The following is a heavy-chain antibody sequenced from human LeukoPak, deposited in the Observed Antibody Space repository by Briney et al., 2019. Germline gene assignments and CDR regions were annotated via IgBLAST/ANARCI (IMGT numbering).Heavy chain of an antibody. CDR3: ARDYDLTYSVTTAYYFDY. Sequence: ASVKVSCKASGGTFSSYAISWVRQAPGQGLEWMGIINPSGGSTSYAQKFQGRVTMTRDTSTSTVYMELSSLRSEDTAVYYCARDYDLTYSVTTAYYFDYWGQGTLVTVSS. J-gene: IGHJ4*02. D-gene: IGHD4-17*01. V-gene: IGHV1-46*01. CDR2: INPSGGST. CDR1: GGTFSSYA.